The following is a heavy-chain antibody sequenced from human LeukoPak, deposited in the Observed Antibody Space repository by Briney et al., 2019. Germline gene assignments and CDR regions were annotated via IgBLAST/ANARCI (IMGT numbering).Heavy chain of an antibody. CDR1: GGSISSGDYY. Sequence: PSETLSLTCTVSGGSISSGDYYWSWIRQPPGKGLEWIGYIYYSGSTYYNPSLKSRVTISVDTSKNQFSLKLSSVTAADTAVYYRARFSTSCYTFDYWGQGTLVTVSS. CDR2: IYYSGST. V-gene: IGHV4-30-4*08. D-gene: IGHD2-2*02. CDR3: ARFSTSCYTFDY. J-gene: IGHJ4*02.